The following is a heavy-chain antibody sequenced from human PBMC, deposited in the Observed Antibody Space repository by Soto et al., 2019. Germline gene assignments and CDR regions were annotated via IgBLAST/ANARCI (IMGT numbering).Heavy chain of an antibody. V-gene: IGHV3-23*01. J-gene: IGHJ4*02. CDR2: ISVGGDMT. Sequence: EVQLLESGGGLLQPGGSLRLSCAASGFSFGSYAMTWVRQAPGKGLEWVSDISVGGDMTYYADSVKARFRISRDNSKNTLYLQMNSMRAEDTALYYGAKVSCSSNSCPLDFWGQGTLVTVSS. CDR3: AKVSCSSNSCPLDF. CDR1: GFSFGSYA. D-gene: IGHD2-2*01.